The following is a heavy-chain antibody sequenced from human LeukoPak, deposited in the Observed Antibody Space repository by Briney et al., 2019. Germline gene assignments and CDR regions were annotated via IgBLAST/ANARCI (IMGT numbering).Heavy chain of an antibody. CDR2: INHSGST. J-gene: IGHJ5*02. D-gene: IGHD3-9*01. CDR1: GGSISSYY. CDR3: ARRHYDILTGYSKGWFDP. V-gene: IGHV4-34*01. Sequence: SETLSLTCTVSGGSISSYYWSWIRQPPGKGLEWIGEINHSGSTNYNPSLKSRVTISVDTSKNQFSLKLSSVTAADTAVYYCARRHYDILTGYSKGWFDPWGQGTLVTVSS.